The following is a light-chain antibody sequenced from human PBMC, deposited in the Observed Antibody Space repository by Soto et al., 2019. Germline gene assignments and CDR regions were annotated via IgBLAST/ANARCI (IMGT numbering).Light chain of an antibody. CDR3: SSYTSSGTLV. CDR2: DVT. J-gene: IGLJ1*01. Sequence: QSALTQPASVSGSPGQSITISCTGTSSDVGGYIYVSWYQQHPGKAPKLMIYDVTDRPSGGSNRFSGSKSGNTASLTISGLQAEDEADYYCSSYTSSGTLVFGTGTKLTVL. CDR1: SSDVGGYIY. V-gene: IGLV2-14*01.